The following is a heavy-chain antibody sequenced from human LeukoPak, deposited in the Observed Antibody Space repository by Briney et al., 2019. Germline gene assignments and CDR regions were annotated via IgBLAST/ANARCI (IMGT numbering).Heavy chain of an antibody. D-gene: IGHD3-22*01. J-gene: IGHJ4*02. V-gene: IGHV1-69*04. Sequence: SVKVSCKASGCTFSSYVISWVRQAPGQGLEWMGRIIPILGIANYAQKFQGRVTITADKSTSTAYMELSSLRSEDTAVYYCASPPADYYDSRDYFDYWGQGTLVTVSS. CDR2: IIPILGIA. CDR1: GCTFSSYV. CDR3: ASPPADYYDSRDYFDY.